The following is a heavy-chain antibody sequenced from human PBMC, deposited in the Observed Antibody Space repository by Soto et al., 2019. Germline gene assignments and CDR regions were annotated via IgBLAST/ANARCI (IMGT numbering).Heavy chain of an antibody. CDR1: GDSISPYY. V-gene: IGHV4-59*01. J-gene: IGHJ4*02. Sequence: SETLSLTCIVSGDSISPYYWTWIRQPTGKGLEWIGHIYYSGSPNYNPSLKSRVTISVDTSKSQFSLKLSSVTAADTAVYYCARDVSPTYWGQGMLVTVS. CDR3: ARDVSPTY. CDR2: IYYSGSP.